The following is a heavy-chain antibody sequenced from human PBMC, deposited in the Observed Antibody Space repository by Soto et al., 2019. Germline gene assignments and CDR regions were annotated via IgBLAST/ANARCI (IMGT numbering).Heavy chain of an antibody. CDR3: ARDRSIAGTHDY. CDR1: GFTFSSYN. Sequence: EVQLVESGGGLVQPGGSLRLSCTASGFTFSSYNMNWVRQAPGKGLEWVSYITSSSRTIYYADSVKGRFTISIDNAKNSLYLQMNSLRDEDTGVYYCARDRSIAGTHDYWGQGTLVTVSS. CDR2: ITSSSRTI. J-gene: IGHJ4*02. V-gene: IGHV3-48*02. D-gene: IGHD6-6*01.